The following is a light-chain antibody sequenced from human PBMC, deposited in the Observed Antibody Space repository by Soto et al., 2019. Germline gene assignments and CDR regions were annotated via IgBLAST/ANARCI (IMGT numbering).Light chain of an antibody. Sequence: EVVLTQSPGTVSLSPGERATLSCRASQTLSSNYLAWYQQKPGQAPRLLIYGASSRATDIPDRFSGSGSGTAFTLTISSLEPEDFAVYFCHQYGSSPRTFGQGTKVEIK. V-gene: IGKV3-20*01. CDR3: HQYGSSPRT. CDR1: QTLSSNY. CDR2: GAS. J-gene: IGKJ1*01.